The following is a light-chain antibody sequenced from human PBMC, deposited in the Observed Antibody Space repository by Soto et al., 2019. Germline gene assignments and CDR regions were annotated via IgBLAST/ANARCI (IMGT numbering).Light chain of an antibody. CDR2: VVS. J-gene: IGKJ3*01. CDR1: QSVSVN. Sequence: EIVMTQSPGTLSVSPGERATLSCIVSQSVSVNLVWYQQKHGQAPRLLIYVVSPRATGIPARFSGSESGTEFTLTISSLQSEDFVVYYCQQYNDRPFTFGPGTKVDI. V-gene: IGKV3-15*01. CDR3: QQYNDRPFT.